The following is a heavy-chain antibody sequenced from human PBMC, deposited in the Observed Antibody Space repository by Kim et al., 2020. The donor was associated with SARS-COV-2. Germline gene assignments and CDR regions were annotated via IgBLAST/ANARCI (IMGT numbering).Heavy chain of an antibody. V-gene: IGHV1-69*04. Sequence: SVKVSCKASGGTFSSYAISWVRQAPGQGLEWMGRIIPILGIANYAQKFQGRVTITADKSTSTAYMELSSLRSEDTAVYYCARDYSGSYYNYYYGMDVWG. D-gene: IGHD1-26*01. CDR2: IIPILGIA. CDR1: GGTFSSYA. CDR3: ARDYSGSYYNYYYGMDV. J-gene: IGHJ6*02.